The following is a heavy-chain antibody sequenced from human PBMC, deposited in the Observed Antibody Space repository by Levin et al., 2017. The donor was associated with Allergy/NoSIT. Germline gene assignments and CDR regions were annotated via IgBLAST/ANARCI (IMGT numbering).Heavy chain of an antibody. Sequence: SVKVSCKASGGTFSSYAISWVRQAPGQGLEWMGGIIPIFGTANYAQKFQGRVTITADESTSTAYMELSSLRSEDTAVYYCARGPNGVLAQTRFDYWGQGTLVTVSS. CDR2: IIPIFGTA. V-gene: IGHV1-69*13. CDR3: ARGPNGVLAQTRFDY. D-gene: IGHD7-27*01. J-gene: IGHJ4*02. CDR1: GGTFSSYA.